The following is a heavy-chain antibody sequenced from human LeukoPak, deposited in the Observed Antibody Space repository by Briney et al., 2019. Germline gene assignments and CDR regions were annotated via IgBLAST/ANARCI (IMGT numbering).Heavy chain of an antibody. J-gene: IGHJ1*01. Sequence: TSQTLSLTCAISGDSVSSNSATWNRIRQSPSRGLEWLGRTYYRSKWYKYYAVSVKGRITINPDTSKNQFSLQLNSVTPEDTAVYYCARGPSYFQHWGQGTLVTVSS. V-gene: IGHV6-1*01. CDR1: GDSVSSNSAT. CDR2: TYYRSKWYK. CDR3: ARGPSYFQH.